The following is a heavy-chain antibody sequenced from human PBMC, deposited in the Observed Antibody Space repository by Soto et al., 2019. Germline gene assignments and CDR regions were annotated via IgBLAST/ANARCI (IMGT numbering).Heavy chain of an antibody. CDR3: ARDLGVAARPFYYYGMDV. Sequence: GGSLRLSCAASGFTFSSYAMHWVRQAPGKGLEWVAVISYDGSNKYYADSVKGRFTISRDNSKNTLYLQMNSLRAEDTAVYYCARDLGVAARPFYYYGMDVWGQGTTVTVSS. CDR2: ISYDGSNK. D-gene: IGHD6-6*01. J-gene: IGHJ6*02. CDR1: GFTFSSYA. V-gene: IGHV3-30-3*01.